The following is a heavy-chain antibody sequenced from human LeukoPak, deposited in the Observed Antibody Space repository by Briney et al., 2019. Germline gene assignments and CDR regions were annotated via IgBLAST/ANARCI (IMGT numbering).Heavy chain of an antibody. V-gene: IGHV4-59*01. CDR1: GDSISSYY. D-gene: IGHD5-12*01. J-gene: IGHJ5*02. Sequence: SETLSLTCTVSGDSISSYYWTWIRQPPGKGLEWIGYYYSGSTNYNPSLRSQVTISVDTSKNQFSLKLNSVTAADTAVYYCARGPAAAYDYNWFDPWGQGTLVSVSS. CDR3: ARGPAAAYDYNWFDP. CDR2: YYSGST.